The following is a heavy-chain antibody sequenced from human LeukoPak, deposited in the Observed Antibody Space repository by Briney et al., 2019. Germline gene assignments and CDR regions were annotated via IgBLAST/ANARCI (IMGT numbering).Heavy chain of an antibody. CDR1: GFTFADYF. CDR3: AREASGSGGCDY. D-gene: IGHD3-10*01. CDR2: IHPNSGDT. Sequence: ASVKVSCKTSGFTFADYFIHWVRQAPGQGLEYMGWIHPNSGDTKSVQKFQGRVTMTRDTSISTAYMELSRLRSDDTAISYCAREASGSGGCDYWGQGALVTVSS. J-gene: IGHJ4*02. V-gene: IGHV1-2*02.